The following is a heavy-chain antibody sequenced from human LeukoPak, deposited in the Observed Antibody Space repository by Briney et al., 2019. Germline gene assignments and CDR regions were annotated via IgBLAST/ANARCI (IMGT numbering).Heavy chain of an antibody. Sequence: SETLSLTCTVSGGSISSGGYYWSWIRQHPGKGLEWIGYIYYSGSTYYNPSLKSRVTISVDTSKNQFSLKLSSVTAADTAVYYCAAQDYYDTPGAFDIWGQGTMVTVSS. D-gene: IGHD3-22*01. J-gene: IGHJ3*02. CDR3: AAQDYYDTPGAFDI. CDR1: GGSISSGGYY. CDR2: IYYSGST. V-gene: IGHV4-31*03.